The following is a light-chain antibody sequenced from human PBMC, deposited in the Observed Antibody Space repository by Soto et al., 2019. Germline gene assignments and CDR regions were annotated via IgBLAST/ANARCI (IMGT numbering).Light chain of an antibody. J-gene: IGLJ1*01. CDR3: SSFTSSTTYV. V-gene: IGLV2-14*01. CDR2: DVS. CDR1: SSDVGGYNN. Sequence: QSALTQSASESGSPGQAITISCTGTSSDVGGYNNVCWYQQHPGKAPKLIIYDVSNRPSGVFNRFSGSKSGNTASLTISGLQAEDEADYYCSSFTSSTTYVFGTGTKVTVL.